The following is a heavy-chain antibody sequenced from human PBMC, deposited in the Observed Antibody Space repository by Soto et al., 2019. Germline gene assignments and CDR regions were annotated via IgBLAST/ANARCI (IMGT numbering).Heavy chain of an antibody. J-gene: IGHJ6*02. CDR1: GFTLSSYE. V-gene: IGHV3-48*03. Sequence: EVQLVESGGGLVQPGGSLRLSCAASGFTLSSYEMNWVRQAPGKGLEWVSYISSSGSTIYYADSVKGRFTISRDNAKNSLYLQMNSLRAEDTAVYYCARDSPYGMDVWGQGTTVTVSS. CDR3: ARDSPYGMDV. CDR2: ISSSGSTI.